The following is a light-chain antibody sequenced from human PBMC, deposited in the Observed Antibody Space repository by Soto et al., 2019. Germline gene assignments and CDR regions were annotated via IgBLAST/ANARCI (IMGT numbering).Light chain of an antibody. CDR2: DAS. CDR1: QDFTNY. V-gene: IGKV1-33*01. CDR3: QHYDHLPIT. J-gene: IGKJ5*01. Sequence: DLQMTQSPSSLSASVGDRVTITCQASQDFTNYLNWYQQKPGRAPRLLLYDASSLETGVPSRFSGSGSGTDFTLTISSLQPEDVATYYCQHYDHLPITFGQGTRLEIK.